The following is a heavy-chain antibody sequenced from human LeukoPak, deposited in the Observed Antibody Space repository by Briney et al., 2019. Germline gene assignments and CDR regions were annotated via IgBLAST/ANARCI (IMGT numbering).Heavy chain of an antibody. CDR3: ARDQRGFDP. V-gene: IGHV3-66*01. J-gene: IGHJ5*02. Sequence: PGGSLRLSCAASGFTLSSNYMSWVRQARGKGLEWVSVIYSGGSTYYPAPLNRRFPISRDNSNNTLYLQMNSLSAEHTAVYYCARDQRGFDPWGQGPLVTVSS. CDR2: IYSGGST. CDR1: GFTLSSNY.